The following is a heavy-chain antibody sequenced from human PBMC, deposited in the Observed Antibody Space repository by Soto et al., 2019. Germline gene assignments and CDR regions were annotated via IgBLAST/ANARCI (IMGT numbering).Heavy chain of an antibody. V-gene: IGHV1-69*04. CDR2: IIPILGIA. J-gene: IGHJ5*02. D-gene: IGHD3-9*01. Sequence: SVKVSCKASGGTFSSYTISWVLQAPGQGLEWMGRIIPILGIANYAQKFQGRVTITADKSTSTAYMELSSLRSEDTAVYYCARDQYDILTGYYTGSWFDPWGQGTQVTVSS. CDR3: ARDQYDILTGYYTGSWFDP. CDR1: GGTFSSYT.